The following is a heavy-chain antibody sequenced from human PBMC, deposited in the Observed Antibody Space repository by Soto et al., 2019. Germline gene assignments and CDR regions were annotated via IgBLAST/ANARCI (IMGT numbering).Heavy chain of an antibody. CDR3: ARLWFGKPPGYLDY. Sequence: QVQLQESGPGLVKPSETLSLTCSVSGGSIRNYYWNWIRQPAGKGLEWIGRIYTSGNSDYNPSLKSRVTMEADTSKNQLSLRLSSVTAADSAVYYWARLWFGKPPGYLDYGGQGIRVTISS. J-gene: IGHJ4*02. D-gene: IGHD3-10*01. CDR2: IYTSGNS. CDR1: GGSIRNYY. V-gene: IGHV4-4*07.